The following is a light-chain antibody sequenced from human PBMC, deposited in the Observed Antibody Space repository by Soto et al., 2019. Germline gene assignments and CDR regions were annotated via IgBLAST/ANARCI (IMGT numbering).Light chain of an antibody. V-gene: IGKV3-15*01. CDR1: QSVSSN. CDR3: QQYNNWPPNT. CDR2: RAS. J-gene: IGKJ1*01. Sequence: IVMTQSPATLSVSPWEIATLSCMASQSVSSNLGWYGQKPGQAPSPPFYRASSSARRIPARLRGKGYGTEYTRARKNLQSEDSAVYYCQQYNNWPPNTFGPGTKVDIK.